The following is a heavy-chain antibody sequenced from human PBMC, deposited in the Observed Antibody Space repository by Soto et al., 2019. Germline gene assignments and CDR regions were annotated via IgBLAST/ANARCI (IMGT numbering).Heavy chain of an antibody. Sequence: SETLSLTCTVSGGSIDSSNWWTWARQPPGKGLEWIGEISRTGSTNYNPSLRGRVTMSVDRSNNQFFLKVNSVVAADTAVYYCSKWPTMDPWGQGILVTVSS. J-gene: IGHJ5*02. CDR3: SKWPTMDP. D-gene: IGHD3-10*01. CDR2: ISRTGST. CDR1: GGSIDSSNW. V-gene: IGHV4-4*02.